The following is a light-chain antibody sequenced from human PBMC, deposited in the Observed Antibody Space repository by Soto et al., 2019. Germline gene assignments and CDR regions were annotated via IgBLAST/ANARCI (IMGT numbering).Light chain of an antibody. J-gene: IGKJ1*01. CDR3: QQYGGSPRT. CDR1: PSVSSNY. Sequence: ESVLTPSPATLSLCPGGTATISLRASPSVSSNYLAWYQQKPGQAPRLLIYGASSRATGIPDRFSGSGSGTEFTLTISRLEPEDFAVYYCQQYGGSPRTFGQRSIVDI. V-gene: IGKV3-20*01. CDR2: GAS.